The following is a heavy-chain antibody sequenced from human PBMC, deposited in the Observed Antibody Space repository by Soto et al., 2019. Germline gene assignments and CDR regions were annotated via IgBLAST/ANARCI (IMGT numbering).Heavy chain of an antibody. D-gene: IGHD3-9*01. J-gene: IGHJ3*02. CDR2: IKQDSSEK. Sequence: GGSLRLSCAASGFTFSSYWMSWVRQAPGKGLEWVANIKQDSSEKYYVDSVKGRFTISRDNAKNSLYLQMNSLRAEDTALYYCAKDLNKYYDILTGYYRPTGNDAFDIWGQGTMVTVSS. CDR3: AKDLNKYYDILTGYYRPTGNDAFDI. V-gene: IGHV3-7*03. CDR1: GFTFSSYW.